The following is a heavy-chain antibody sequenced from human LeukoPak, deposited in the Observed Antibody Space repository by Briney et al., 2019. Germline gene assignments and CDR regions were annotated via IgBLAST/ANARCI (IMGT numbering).Heavy chain of an antibody. J-gene: IGHJ4*02. CDR1: GYTFTSYY. V-gene: IGHV1-46*01. D-gene: IGHD3-9*01. Sequence: ASVKVSCKASGYTFTSYYIHWVRQAPGQGLEWMGIINSNTGTATYAQKFQRRVTLTMDTSTSTVHMELSSLRSDDTAVYYSARWVWTGSFENWGQGTLVTVSS. CDR2: INSNTGTA. CDR3: ARWVWTGSFEN.